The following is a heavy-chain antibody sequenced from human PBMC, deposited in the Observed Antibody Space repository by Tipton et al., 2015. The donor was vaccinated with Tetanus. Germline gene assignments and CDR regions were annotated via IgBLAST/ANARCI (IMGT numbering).Heavy chain of an antibody. J-gene: IGHJ4*02. CDR2: ISYDGRDN. Sequence: SLRLSCAASGFTFSSYGMHWVRQAPGKGLEWVAVISYDGRDNYYADSVKSRFTISRDNSKNTLYLQMNSLTTEDTAVYYCARDFYYYDISSYFYGPGDYWGQGTLVTVSS. CDR1: GFTFSSYG. V-gene: IGHV3-30*03. D-gene: IGHD3-22*01. CDR3: ARDFYYYDISSYFYGPGDY.